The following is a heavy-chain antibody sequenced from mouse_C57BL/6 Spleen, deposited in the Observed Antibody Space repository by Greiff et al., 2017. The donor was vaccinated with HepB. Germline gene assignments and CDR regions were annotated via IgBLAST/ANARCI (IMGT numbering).Heavy chain of an antibody. CDR3: ARYYSNCLDY. CDR1: GYAFSSYW. CDR2: IYPGDGDT. J-gene: IGHJ2*01. Sequence: QVQLKESGAELVKPGASVKISCKASGYAFSSYWMNWVKQRPGKGLEWIGQIYPGDGDTNYNGKFKGTATLTADKSSSTAKMQLNSLTSEDSAVYFCARYYSNCLDYWGQGTTLTVSS. D-gene: IGHD2-5*01. V-gene: IGHV1-80*01.